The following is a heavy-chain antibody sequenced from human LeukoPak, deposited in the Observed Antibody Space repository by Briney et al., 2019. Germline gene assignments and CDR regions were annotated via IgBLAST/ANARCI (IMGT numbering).Heavy chain of an antibody. V-gene: IGHV3-30-3*01. Sequence: GRSLRVSCAASGFTFSSYAMHWVRQAPGKGLEWVAVISYDGSNKYYADSVKGRFTISRDNSKNTLYLQMNSLRAEDTAVYYCAHIVGATYVFSGYFDYWGQGTLVTVSS. J-gene: IGHJ4*02. CDR2: ISYDGSNK. CDR3: AHIVGATYVFSGYFDY. D-gene: IGHD1-26*01. CDR1: GFTFSSYA.